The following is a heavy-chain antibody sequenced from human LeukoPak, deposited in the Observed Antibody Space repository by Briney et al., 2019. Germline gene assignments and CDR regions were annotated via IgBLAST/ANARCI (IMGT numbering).Heavy chain of an antibody. V-gene: IGHV4-39*01. Sequence: ETLSLTCTVPGGSISSSSYYWGWIRQPPGKGLEWIGSIYYSGSTYYTPSLKTRVTMSLHTSKNQFSLKLSSVTAADTAVYYCASGWYSTPDAFDIWGQGTMVTVSS. J-gene: IGHJ3*02. CDR2: IYYSGST. CDR1: GGSISSSSYY. CDR3: ASGWYSTPDAFDI. D-gene: IGHD6-19*01.